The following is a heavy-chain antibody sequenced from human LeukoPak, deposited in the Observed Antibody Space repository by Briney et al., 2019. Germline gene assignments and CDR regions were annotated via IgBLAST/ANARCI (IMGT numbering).Heavy chain of an antibody. D-gene: IGHD6-19*01. J-gene: IGHJ4*02. CDR3: ARSAGGAYSSGGNNSDY. CDR1: GGSISYYY. V-gene: IGHV4-59*01. CDR2: IYYSGST. Sequence: SETLSLTCTVSGGSISYYYWSWIRQPPGKGLEWIGYIYYSGSTHYNPSLKSRVTISVDTSKNQFSLTLSSVTAADTAVYYCARSAGGAYSSGGNNSDYWGQGTLVTVSS.